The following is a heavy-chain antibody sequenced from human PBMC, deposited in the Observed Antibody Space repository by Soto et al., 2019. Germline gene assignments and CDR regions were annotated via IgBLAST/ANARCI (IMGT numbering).Heavy chain of an antibody. D-gene: IGHD6-13*01. J-gene: IGHJ5*02. Sequence: SETLSLTCTVSGGSISSSSYYWGWIRQPPGKGLEWIGSIYYSGSTYYNPSLKSRVTISVDTSKNQFSLKLSSVTAADTAVYYCARHLPDQIAAAKDNWFDPWGQGTLVTVSS. V-gene: IGHV4-39*01. CDR2: IYYSGST. CDR1: GGSISSSSYY. CDR3: ARHLPDQIAAAKDNWFDP.